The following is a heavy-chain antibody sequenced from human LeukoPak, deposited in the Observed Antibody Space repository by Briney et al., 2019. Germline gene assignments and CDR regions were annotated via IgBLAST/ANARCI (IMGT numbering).Heavy chain of an antibody. CDR1: GFTFSSYG. CDR3: AKKVGSS. Sequence: GGSLRLSCAASGFTFSSYGMHWVRQAPGKGLEWVAVISYDGSNKYYADSVKGRFTISRDNSKNTLYLQMNSLRAEDTAVYYCAKKVGSSWGQGTLVTVSS. J-gene: IGHJ5*02. D-gene: IGHD1-26*01. V-gene: IGHV3-30*18. CDR2: ISYDGSNK.